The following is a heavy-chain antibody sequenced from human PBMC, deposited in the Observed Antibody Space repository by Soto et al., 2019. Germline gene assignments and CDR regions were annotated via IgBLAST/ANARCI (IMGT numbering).Heavy chain of an antibody. CDR2: IYHSGST. V-gene: IGHV4-4*02. J-gene: IGHJ4*02. CDR1: GGSISSSNW. CDR3: ASRLITMVRGDKKAFDY. D-gene: IGHD3-10*01. Sequence: SETLSLTCAVSGGSISSSNWWSWVRQPPGKGLEWIGEIYHSGSTNYNPSLKSRVTISVDKSKNQFSLKLSSVTAADTAVYYCASRLITMVRGDKKAFDYWGQGTLVTVSS.